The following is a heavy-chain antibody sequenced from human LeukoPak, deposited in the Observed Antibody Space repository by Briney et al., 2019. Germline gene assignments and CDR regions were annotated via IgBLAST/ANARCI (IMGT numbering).Heavy chain of an antibody. D-gene: IGHD2-2*01. J-gene: IGHJ4*02. CDR1: GFTFNNYG. CDR2: IWYDGSSK. V-gene: IGHV3-30*02. CDR3: AKDLHLSSTFPGSD. Sequence: PVVSLGLSCAASGFTFNNYGMYWVRQAPGKGLEWVAFIWYDGSSKNYADSVKGRFTISRDNPKNTLYLQMDSLRDEDTAVYYCAKDLHLSSTFPGSDWGQGTLVTVSS.